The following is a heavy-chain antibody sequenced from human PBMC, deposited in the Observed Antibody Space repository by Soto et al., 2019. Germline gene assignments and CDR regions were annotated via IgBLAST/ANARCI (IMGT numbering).Heavy chain of an antibody. V-gene: IGHV4-38-2*01. CDR3: EGRIVVEVPLDT. CDR2: IYHSGST. D-gene: IGHD1-26*01. J-gene: IGHJ5*02. Sequence: SETLSLTCAVSGYSISSGYYWGWIRQPPGKGLEWIGSIYHSGSTYYNPSLKSRVTISVDTSKNQFSLKLSSVTAADTAVYYCEGRIVVEVPLDTWGQGTLVTVSS. CDR1: GYSISSGYY.